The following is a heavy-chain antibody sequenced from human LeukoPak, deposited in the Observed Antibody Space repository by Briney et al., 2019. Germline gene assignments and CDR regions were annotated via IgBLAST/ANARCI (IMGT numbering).Heavy chain of an antibody. CDR2: IKQDGSEK. D-gene: IGHD3-16*01. V-gene: IGHV3-7*01. CDR1: GFSVSDYW. CDR3: VRDGGTDWYDP. Sequence: GGSLRLSCAASGFSVSDYWMTWVRQAPGKGLEWVANIKQDGSEKTYVDSVKGRFTVSRDNAKNSLYLQMNSLRVEDTAMYYCVRDGGTDWYDPWGQGTLVTVFS. J-gene: IGHJ5*02.